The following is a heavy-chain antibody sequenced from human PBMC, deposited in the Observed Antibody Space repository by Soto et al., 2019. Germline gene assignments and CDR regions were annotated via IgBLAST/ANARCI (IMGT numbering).Heavy chain of an antibody. CDR2: IYYSGST. D-gene: IGHD3-10*01. CDR1: GGSISSSSYY. J-gene: IGHJ6*02. V-gene: IGHV4-39*01. Sequence: SETLSLTCTVSGGSISSSSYYWGWIRQPPGKGLEWIGSIYYSGSTYYNPSLKSRVTISVDTSKNQFSLKLSSVTAADTAVYYCARLPGLLWFGGLLGPDYGMDVWGQGTTVTVSS. CDR3: ARLPGLLWFGGLLGPDYGMDV.